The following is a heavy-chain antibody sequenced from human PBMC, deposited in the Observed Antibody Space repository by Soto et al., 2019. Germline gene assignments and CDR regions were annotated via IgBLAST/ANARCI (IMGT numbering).Heavy chain of an antibody. J-gene: IGHJ4*02. CDR3: ARPRRDGYNYDY. V-gene: IGHV4-39*01. Sequence: SETLSLTCTVSGGSISSSSYYWGWIRQPPGKGLEWIGSIYYSGSTYYNPSLKSRVTISVDTSKNQFSLKLSSVTAADTAVYYCARPRRDGYNYDYWGQGTLVTVS. CDR1: GGSISSSSYY. D-gene: IGHD5-12*01. CDR2: IYYSGST.